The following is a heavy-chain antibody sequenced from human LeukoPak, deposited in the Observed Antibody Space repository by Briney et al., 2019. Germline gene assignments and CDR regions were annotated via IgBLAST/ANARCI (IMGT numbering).Heavy chain of an antibody. D-gene: IGHD4-11*01. V-gene: IGHV1-18*01. J-gene: IGHJ6*02. CDR3: AQGYYSNSLYYYYGMDV. CDR2: ISAYSGNT. Sequence: ASVKVSCKAAGYTFTNYGISWVRQAPGQGLEWMGWISAYSGNTNYAQNLQGRVTMTTDTSKSTAYMELRSLRSDDTAVYYCAQGYYSNSLYYYYGMDVWGQGTTVTVSS. CDR1: GYTFTNYG.